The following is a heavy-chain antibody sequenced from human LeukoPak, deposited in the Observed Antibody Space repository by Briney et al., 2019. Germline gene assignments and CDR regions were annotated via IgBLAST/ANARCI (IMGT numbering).Heavy chain of an antibody. D-gene: IGHD1-26*01. CDR1: GGSIRSSSYY. Sequence: ETLSLTCTVSGGSIRSSSYYWGWIRQPPGKGLECVSVIYSAGSTSHADSVKGRFTISRDNSKNTVHLQMNSLRAEDTAVYYCARVWELSFDYWGQGTLVTVSS. J-gene: IGHJ4*02. CDR2: IYSAGST. CDR3: ARVWELSFDY. V-gene: IGHV3-53*01.